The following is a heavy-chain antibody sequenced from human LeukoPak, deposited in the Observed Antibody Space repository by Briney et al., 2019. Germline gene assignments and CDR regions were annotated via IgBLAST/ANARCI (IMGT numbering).Heavy chain of an antibody. J-gene: IGHJ4*02. CDR2: INHSGRA. D-gene: IGHD3-9*01. CDR1: GGSFSGYY. Sequence: PSETLSLTCAVYGGSFSGYYWSWIRQPPGKGLEWIGEINHSGRANYNQSLKTRVTISVDTSKNQFSLKLSSVTAAETAVYYCARASGVRYFDRKYCFDYWGQGTLVTASS. V-gene: IGHV4-34*01. CDR3: ARASGVRYFDRKYCFDY.